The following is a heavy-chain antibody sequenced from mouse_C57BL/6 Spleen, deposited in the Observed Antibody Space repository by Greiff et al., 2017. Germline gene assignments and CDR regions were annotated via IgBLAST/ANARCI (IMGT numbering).Heavy chain of an antibody. D-gene: IGHD2-5*01. CDR2: INPNNGGT. CDR1: RYTFTDYN. Sequence: EVQLQQSGPELVKPGASVKIPCKASRYTFTDYNMDWVKQSHGKSLEWIGDINPNNGGTIYNQKFKGKATLTVDKSSSTAYMELRSLTSEDTAVYYCARSYSKDYAMDYWGQGTSVTVSS. V-gene: IGHV1-18*01. J-gene: IGHJ4*01. CDR3: ARSYSKDYAMDY.